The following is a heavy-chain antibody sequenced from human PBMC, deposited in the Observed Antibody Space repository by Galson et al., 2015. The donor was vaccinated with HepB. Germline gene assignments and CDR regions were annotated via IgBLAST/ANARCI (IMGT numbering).Heavy chain of an antibody. CDR3: ARDLLAAELFWFDP. D-gene: IGHD6-13*01. Sequence: SVKVSCKASGYTFTSYAMNWVRQAPGQGLEWMGWINTNTGNPTYAQGFTGRFVFSLDTSVSTAYLQISSLKAEDTAVYYCARDLLAAELFWFDPWGQGTLVTVSS. CDR2: INTNTGNP. V-gene: IGHV7-4-1*02. J-gene: IGHJ5*02. CDR1: GYTFTSYA.